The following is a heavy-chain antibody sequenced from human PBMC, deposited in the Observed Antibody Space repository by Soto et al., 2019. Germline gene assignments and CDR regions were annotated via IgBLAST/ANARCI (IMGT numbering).Heavy chain of an antibody. CDR1: GYTFTSYG. J-gene: IGHJ5*02. CDR3: ASDSRYGSWRYFNWFDP. CDR2: ISAYNGNT. Sequence: QVQLVQSGAEVKKPGASVKVSCKASGYTFTSYGIRWVRPAPGQGLEWLGWISAYNGNTNYAQKLQGRVTMTTDTSTSTAYMELSGLRSDDTAGYYCASDSRYGSWRYFNWFDPWGQGTLVTVSS. V-gene: IGHV1-18*01. D-gene: IGHD3-10*01.